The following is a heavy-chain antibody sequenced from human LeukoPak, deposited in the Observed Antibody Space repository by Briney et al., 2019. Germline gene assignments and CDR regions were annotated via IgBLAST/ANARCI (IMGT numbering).Heavy chain of an antibody. J-gene: IGHJ6*03. V-gene: IGHV4-34*01. CDR1: GGSFSGYY. CDR3: ARDSTSRYYYYMDV. CDR2: INHSGST. Sequence: SETLSLTCAVYGGSFSGYYWSWIRQPPGKGLEWIGEINHSGSTNYNPSLKSRVTISVDTSKNQFSLKLSSVTAADTAVYYCARDSTSRYYYYMDVWGKGTTVTVSS.